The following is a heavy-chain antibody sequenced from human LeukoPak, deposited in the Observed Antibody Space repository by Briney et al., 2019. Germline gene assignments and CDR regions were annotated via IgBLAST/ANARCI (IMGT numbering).Heavy chain of an antibody. V-gene: IGHV3-74*03. D-gene: IGHD3-22*01. CDR3: ARDKSEYDSSGRGDY. J-gene: IGHJ4*02. CDR2: INGDGSYA. CDR1: GFAFSSYW. Sequence: GGSLRLSCAASGFAFSSYWMPWVRQVPGKGLVWLSRINGDGSYAKYADSVKGRFTISRDNAQNTLFLQMNSLSAEDTAVYFCARDKSEYDSSGRGDYWGQGTLVTVSS.